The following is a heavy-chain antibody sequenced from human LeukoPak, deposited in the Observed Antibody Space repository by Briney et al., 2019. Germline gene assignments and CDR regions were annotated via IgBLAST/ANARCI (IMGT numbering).Heavy chain of an antibody. V-gene: IGHV1-3*01. CDR3: ARVPYYDFWSGYQYDDYFDY. J-gene: IGHJ4*02. D-gene: IGHD3-3*01. CDR2: INAGNGNT. Sequence: ASVKVSCKASGYTFTSYAMHWVRQAPGLRLEWMGWINAGNGNTKYSQKFRGRVTITRDTSASTAYMELSSLRSEDTAVYYCARVPYYDFWSGYQYDDYFDYWGQGTLVTVSS. CDR1: GYTFTSYA.